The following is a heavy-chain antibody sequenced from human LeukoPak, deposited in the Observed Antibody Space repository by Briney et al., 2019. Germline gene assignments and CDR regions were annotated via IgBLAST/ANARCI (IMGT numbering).Heavy chain of an antibody. CDR3: AREQWGPGDE. Sequence: GGSLRLSCAASGFTFSTYWMHWVRQAPGKGLEWVSLINNDGSTTYYADSVKGRFTISRDNGKNTLYLQMNSLRADDTALYYCAREQWGPGDEWGQGTLVTVSS. CDR1: GFTFSTYW. J-gene: IGHJ4*02. D-gene: IGHD7-27*01. CDR2: INNDGSTT. V-gene: IGHV3-74*01.